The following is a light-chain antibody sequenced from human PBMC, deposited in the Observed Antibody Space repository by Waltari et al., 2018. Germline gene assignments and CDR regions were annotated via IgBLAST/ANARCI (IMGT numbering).Light chain of an antibody. CDR3: QQRRNWPPT. J-gene: IGKJ1*01. CDR1: QSVDDY. CDR2: DAS. Sequence: VLTQSPATLSLAPGARATLSCTATQSVDDYMAWYQQKPGQSPRLLIYDASNRATGIPIRFSGSGFGTDFTLTISSLEPDDFAHYYCQQRRNWPPTFGQGTKVEIK. V-gene: IGKV3-11*01.